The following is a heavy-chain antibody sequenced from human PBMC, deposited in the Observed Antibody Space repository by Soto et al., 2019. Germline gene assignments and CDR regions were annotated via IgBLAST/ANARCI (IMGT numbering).Heavy chain of an antibody. J-gene: IGHJ4*01. V-gene: IGHV4-31*03. CDR3: AIDVLH. Sequence: QVQLQESGPGLVQPSQTLSLTCTVSGGSISSGGYYWSWIRQHPGTGLEWIGHISYSGSTYYNTSIKTRVTTSVDTSRNQLSPIVNSVTAAYTAVYYCAIDVLHWGQGTLVTVSS. CDR1: GGSISSGGYY. CDR2: ISYSGST.